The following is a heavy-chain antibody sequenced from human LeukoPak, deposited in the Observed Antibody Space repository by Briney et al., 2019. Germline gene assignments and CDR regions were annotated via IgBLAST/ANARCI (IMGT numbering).Heavy chain of an antibody. CDR3: AKEIYYDSGAFFDY. D-gene: IGHD3-22*01. CDR1: GFSFRSYG. V-gene: IGHV3-30*18. Sequence: PGGSLRLSCAASGFSFRSYGIHWVRQAPGKGLEWVAVIGSDGSKKYYADSVKGRFTISRDNSKNTLYLQMNSLRTEDTAMYFCAKEIYYDSGAFFDYWGQGTPATVSS. CDR2: IGSDGSKK. J-gene: IGHJ4*02.